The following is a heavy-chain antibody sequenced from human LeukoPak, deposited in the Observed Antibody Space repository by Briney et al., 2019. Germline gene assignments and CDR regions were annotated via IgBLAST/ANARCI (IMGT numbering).Heavy chain of an antibody. V-gene: IGHV1-46*01. CDR2: INPSGGST. Sequence: ASVKVSCKASGYTFTNYYMHWVRQAPGQGLEWMGIINPSGGSTSYAQKFQGRVTITADESTSTAYMELSSLRSEDTAVYYCARPRYSGSSDAFDIWGQGTMVTVSS. CDR3: ARPRYSGSSDAFDI. J-gene: IGHJ3*02. CDR1: GYTFTNYY. D-gene: IGHD1-26*01.